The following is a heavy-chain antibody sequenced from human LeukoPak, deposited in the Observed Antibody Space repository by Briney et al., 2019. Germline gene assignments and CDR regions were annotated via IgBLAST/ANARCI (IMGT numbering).Heavy chain of an antibody. V-gene: IGHV1-2*06. CDR2: INPNSGGT. CDR1: GYTFTGYY. CDR3: ARAVAGTRPDY. D-gene: IGHD6-19*01. Sequence: GASVKVSCKASGYTFTGYYMHWLRQAPGQGLEWMGRINPNSGGTNYAQKFQGRVTMTTDTSISTAYMELSRLRSDDTAVYYCARAVAGTRPDYWGQGTLVTVSS. J-gene: IGHJ4*02.